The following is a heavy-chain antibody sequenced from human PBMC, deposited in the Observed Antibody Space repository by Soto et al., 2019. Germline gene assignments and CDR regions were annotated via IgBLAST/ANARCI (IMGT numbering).Heavy chain of an antibody. CDR3: TRRESGSSSVKGYFQL. CDR2: IKTKSNRYAT. Sequence: EVQLVESGGGLVQPGGSLKLSCAASGFTFSGSTMHWVRQASGKGLEWVGRIKTKSNRYATAYAASVTGRFTISRDDSKNTAYLQMNSLKTEDTAVYFCTRRESGSSSVKGYFQLGGQGTLLTVTS. CDR1: GFTFSGST. V-gene: IGHV3-73*02. J-gene: IGHJ1*01. D-gene: IGHD6-6*01.